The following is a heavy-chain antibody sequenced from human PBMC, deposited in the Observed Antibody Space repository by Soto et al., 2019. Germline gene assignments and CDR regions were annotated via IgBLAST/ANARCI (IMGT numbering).Heavy chain of an antibody. V-gene: IGHV3-33*01. CDR2: IWYDGSNK. CDR3: ARDSLRGGGMDV. Sequence: GGSLRLSCAASGFTFSSYAMHWVRQAPGKGLEWVAVIWYDGSNKYYADSVKGRFTISRDNSKNTLYLQMNSLRAEDTAVYYCARDSLRGGGMDVWGQGTTVTVSS. J-gene: IGHJ6*02. CDR1: GFTFSSYA. D-gene: IGHD3-16*02.